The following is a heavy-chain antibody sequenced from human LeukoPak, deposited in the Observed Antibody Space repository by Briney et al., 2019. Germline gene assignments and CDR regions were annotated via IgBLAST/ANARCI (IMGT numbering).Heavy chain of an antibody. V-gene: IGHV3-30-3*01. J-gene: IGHJ6*02. Sequence: PGGSLRLSCAASGFTFSSYAMHWVRQAPGKGLEWVAVISYDGSNKYYADSVKGRFTISRDNSKNTLYLQMNSLRAEDTAVYYCASHKARMGSGYYHHPKYYYYGMDVWGQGTTVTVSS. D-gene: IGHD3-22*01. CDR3: ASHKARMGSGYYHHPKYYYYGMDV. CDR2: ISYDGSNK. CDR1: GFTFSSYA.